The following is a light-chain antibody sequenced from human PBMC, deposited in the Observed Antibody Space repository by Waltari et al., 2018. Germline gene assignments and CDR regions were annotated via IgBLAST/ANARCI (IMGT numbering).Light chain of an antibody. CDR2: GTS. CDR3: QQFGNAPLWA. CDR1: LNVRRSY. Sequence: DIVLTQFPETLSVSPGDRATLSCRASLNVRRSYMAWYQQKPGQAPRRLIYGTSLRATGVPDRFEDNGSGTDFTLTINKVEPEDFAVYFCQQFGNAPLWAFGPGTKVDIK. J-gene: IGKJ1*01. V-gene: IGKV3-20*01.